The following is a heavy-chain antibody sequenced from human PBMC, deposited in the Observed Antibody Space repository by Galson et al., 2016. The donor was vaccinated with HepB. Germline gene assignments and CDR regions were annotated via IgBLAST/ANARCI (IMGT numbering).Heavy chain of an antibody. J-gene: IGHJ4*02. Sequence: SLTCAVSYGSFSGYHWTWIRQPPGKGLEWIGDVDHSGSTSSNPSLKSRVTISVDTSKNHFSLNLSSLTAADTGLYFCARGHTSSWSTKCHKFDFWGQGSLVTVSS. V-gene: IGHV4-34*01. CDR1: YGSFSGYH. D-gene: IGHD6-13*01. CDR3: ARGHTSSWSTKCHKFDF. CDR2: VDHSGST.